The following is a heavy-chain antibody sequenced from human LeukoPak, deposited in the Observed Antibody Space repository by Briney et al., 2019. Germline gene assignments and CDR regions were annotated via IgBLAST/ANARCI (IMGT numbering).Heavy chain of an antibody. CDR3: ARHSLGSSWYLVAY. D-gene: IGHD6-13*01. J-gene: IGHJ4*02. V-gene: IGHV4-59*08. CDR2: IYYSGTT. Sequence: PSETLSLTCTVSGDSISRYYWGWIRQPPGKGLEWIGSIYYSGTTNYNPSLESRVTISLDTSKNQFSLKLSSVTAADTAIYYCARHSLGSSWYLVAYWGQGTLVTVSS. CDR1: GDSISRYY.